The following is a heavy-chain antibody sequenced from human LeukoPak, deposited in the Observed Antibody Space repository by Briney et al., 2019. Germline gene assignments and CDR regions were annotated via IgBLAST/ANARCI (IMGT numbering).Heavy chain of an antibody. Sequence: GGSLRLSCAASGFTFSSYGMSWVRQAPGKGLEWVSAISGSGGSTYYADSVKGRFTISRDNAKNSLYLQMNSLRAEDTAVYYCARDQRRGYYDSSGYYPDAFDIWGQGTMVTVSS. CDR2: ISGSGGST. J-gene: IGHJ3*02. CDR1: GFTFSSYG. CDR3: ARDQRRGYYDSSGYYPDAFDI. V-gene: IGHV3-23*01. D-gene: IGHD3-22*01.